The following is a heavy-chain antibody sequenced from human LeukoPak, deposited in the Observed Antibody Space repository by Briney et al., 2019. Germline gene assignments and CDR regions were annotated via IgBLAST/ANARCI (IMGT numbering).Heavy chain of an antibody. CDR2: ISADGGST. Sequence: GGSLRLSCVASGLNFDDSAMHWVRQAPGKGLEWVSLISADGGSTFSADSVKGRFSMSRDNSKSSLYLQMNSLRSEDTAMYYCAKESGKFDYWGQGTLVAVSS. J-gene: IGHJ4*02. CDR3: AKESGKFDY. CDR1: GLNFDDSA. V-gene: IGHV3-43*02.